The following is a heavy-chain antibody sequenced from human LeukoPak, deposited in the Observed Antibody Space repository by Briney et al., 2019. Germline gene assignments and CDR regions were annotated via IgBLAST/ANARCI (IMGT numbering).Heavy chain of an antibody. Sequence: SETLSLTCAVYGGSFSDNYWSWVRQTPGKGLEWIGEINSTGGTKYNPSLKSLLTISVDSSQNQFSLRLNSMAAADTGVYYCARGPDSYSADSYYAMDVWGLGTTVTVSS. CDR1: GGSFSDNY. D-gene: IGHD3-10*01. CDR2: INSTGGT. J-gene: IGHJ6*02. CDR3: ARGPDSYSADSYYAMDV. V-gene: IGHV4-34*01.